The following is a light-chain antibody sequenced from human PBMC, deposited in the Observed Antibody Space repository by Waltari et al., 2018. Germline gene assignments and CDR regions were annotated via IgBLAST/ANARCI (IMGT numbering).Light chain of an antibody. CDR2: QDD. CDR1: ELGNQF. J-gene: IGLJ2*01. Sequence: SYELSQPPSESVSPGQTAVIPCSGAELGNQFVWWYQQKPGQSPVLVLYQDDKRPPGIPGRFSGSNAGTRATLIIVGTQPMDEADYYCQAWDRTTAVFGGGTKLTVL. V-gene: IGLV3-1*01. CDR3: QAWDRTTAV.